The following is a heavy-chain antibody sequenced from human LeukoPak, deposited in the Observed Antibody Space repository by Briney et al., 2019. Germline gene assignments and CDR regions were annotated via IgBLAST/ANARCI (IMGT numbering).Heavy chain of an antibody. CDR3: ARRSVRGVIRY. CDR2: IYHTGST. CDR1: GYSINSGYY. J-gene: IGHJ4*02. D-gene: IGHD3-10*01. Sequence: PSETLSLTCTVSGYSINSGYYWGWVRQPPGKGLEWIGSIYHTGSTNYNPSLKSRVTISVDTSKNQFSLKLTSVTAADTAVYSCARRSVRGVIRYWGQGTLVTVSS. V-gene: IGHV4-38-2*02.